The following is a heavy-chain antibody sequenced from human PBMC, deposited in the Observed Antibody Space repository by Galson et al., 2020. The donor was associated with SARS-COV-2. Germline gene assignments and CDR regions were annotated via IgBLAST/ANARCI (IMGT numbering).Heavy chain of an antibody. D-gene: IGHD5-18*01. CDR2: IWYDGSNK. CDR1: GFTFSSYG. J-gene: IGHJ6*02. V-gene: IGHV3-33*06. Sequence: GGSLRLSCAASGFTFSSYGMNWVRQAPGKGLEWVAAIWYDGSNKYYADSVKGRFTISRDNSKNTLYLQMNSLRAEDTAVYYCAKDGGYSYGSDDCYCGMDVWGQGTTVTVSS. CDR3: AKDGGYSYGSDDCYCGMDV.